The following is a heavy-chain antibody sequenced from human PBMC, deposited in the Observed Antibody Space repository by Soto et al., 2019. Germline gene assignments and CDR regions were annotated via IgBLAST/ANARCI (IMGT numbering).Heavy chain of an antibody. CDR2: IYHSGST. CDR3: AGGITVAGPSREVLDI. J-gene: IGHJ3*02. Sequence: SSETLSLTCAVSSGSLSSSNWWSWVRQPPGKGLEWIGEIYHSGSTNYNPSLKSRVTISVDKSTNQFSLKLSSVTAADTAVYYCAGGITVAGPSREVLDIWGKGTMVTVS. D-gene: IGHD6-19*01. CDR1: SGSLSSSNW. V-gene: IGHV4-4*02.